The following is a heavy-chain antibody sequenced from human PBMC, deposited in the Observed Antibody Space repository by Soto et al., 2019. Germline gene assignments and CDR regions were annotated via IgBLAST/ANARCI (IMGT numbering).Heavy chain of an antibody. J-gene: IGHJ6*02. CDR3: ARTVCSSASCYGYYYYGLDV. CDR2: IYYSGST. Sequence: SETLSLTCTVSGDSISSTNNYWSWIRQHPGKGLEWIGYIYYSGSTYYNPSLKSRPAISVDTSKNQFSLKLSSVTAADTAVYYCARTVCSSASCYGYYYYGLDVWGQGTTVTFSS. V-gene: IGHV4-31*03. D-gene: IGHD2-2*01. CDR1: GDSISSTNNY.